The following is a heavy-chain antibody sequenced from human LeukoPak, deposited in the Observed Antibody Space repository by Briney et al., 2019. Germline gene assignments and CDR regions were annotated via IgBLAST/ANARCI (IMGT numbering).Heavy chain of an antibody. D-gene: IGHD2-2*01. CDR2: IYHSGST. CDR1: GYSISSGYY. Sequence: SETLSLTCAVSGYSISSGYYWGWIRQPPGKGLEWIGSIYHSGSTYYNPSLKGRVTISVDTSKNQFSLKLSSVTAADTAVYYRASNIVVVPAAIRGDWFDPWGQGTLVTVSS. CDR3: ASNIVVVPAAIRGDWFDP. V-gene: IGHV4-38-2*01. J-gene: IGHJ5*02.